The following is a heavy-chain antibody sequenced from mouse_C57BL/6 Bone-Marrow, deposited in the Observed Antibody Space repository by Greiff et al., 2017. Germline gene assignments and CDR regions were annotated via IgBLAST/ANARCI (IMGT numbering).Heavy chain of an antibody. J-gene: IGHJ2*01. CDR2: INPYNGGT. CDR1: GYTFTDYY. CDR3: ARETYYFDY. V-gene: IGHV1-19*01. Sequence: VQLQQSGPVLVKPGASVKMSCKASGYTFTDYYMNWVKQSHGKSLEWIGVINPYNGGTSYNQKFKGKATLTVDKSSSTAYMELNSLTSEDSAVYYCARETYYFDYWGQGTTLTVS.